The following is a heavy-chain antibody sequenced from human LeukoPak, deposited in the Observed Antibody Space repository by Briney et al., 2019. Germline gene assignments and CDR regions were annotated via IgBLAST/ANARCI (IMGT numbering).Heavy chain of an antibody. CDR1: GGSISSYY. Sequence: SETLSLTCTVSGGSISSYYWSWIRQPPGKGLEWIGYIYYSGSTNYNPSLKSRVTISVDTSKNQFSLKLSSVTAADTAVYYCARHKVIAFIGYWGQGTLVTVSS. V-gene: IGHV4-59*01. J-gene: IGHJ4*02. D-gene: IGHD3-3*02. CDR3: ARHKVIAFIGY. CDR2: IYYSGST.